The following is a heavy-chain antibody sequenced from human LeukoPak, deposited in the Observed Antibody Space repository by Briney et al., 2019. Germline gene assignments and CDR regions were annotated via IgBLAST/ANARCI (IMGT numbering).Heavy chain of an antibody. CDR3: ARNTYSDYHDSSGYSPGDFDY. Sequence: AGGSLRLSCAASGFTFSSYEMNWVRQAPGKGLEWVPYISSSGSTIYYADSVKGRFTISRDNAKNSLYLQMNSLRAEDTAVYYCARNTYSDYHDSSGYSPGDFDYWGQGTLVTVSS. V-gene: IGHV3-48*03. CDR1: GFTFSSYE. J-gene: IGHJ4*02. D-gene: IGHD3-22*01. CDR2: ISSSGSTI.